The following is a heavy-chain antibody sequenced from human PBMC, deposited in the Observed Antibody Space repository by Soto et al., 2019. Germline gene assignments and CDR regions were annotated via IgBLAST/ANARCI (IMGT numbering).Heavy chain of an antibody. Sequence: ASVKVSCKASGYTFTSYGLTWVRQAPGQGLEWMGWITTNNANTDYAQNFQGRVTMTTDTSTSTAYMELRSLRSDDTAVYFCARTRGYSYGYADYWGQGTLVTVSS. D-gene: IGHD5-18*01. CDR1: GYTFTSYG. CDR3: ARTRGYSYGYADY. J-gene: IGHJ4*02. CDR2: ITTNNANT. V-gene: IGHV1-18*01.